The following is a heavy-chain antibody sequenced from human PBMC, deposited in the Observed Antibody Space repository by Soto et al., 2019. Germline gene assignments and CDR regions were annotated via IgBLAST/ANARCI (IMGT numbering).Heavy chain of an antibody. J-gene: IGHJ3*02. V-gene: IGHV1-3*01. D-gene: IGHD3-3*01. CDR1: GYTFTSYA. CDR2: INAGNGNT. Sequence: ASVKVSCKASGYTFTSYAMHWVRQAPGQRLEWMGWINAGNGNTKYSQKFQGRVTITRDSSASTDYMVLSSLRSEDTAVYYCARVVSWSGYYDAFDIWGQGTMVTVSS. CDR3: ARVVSWSGYYDAFDI.